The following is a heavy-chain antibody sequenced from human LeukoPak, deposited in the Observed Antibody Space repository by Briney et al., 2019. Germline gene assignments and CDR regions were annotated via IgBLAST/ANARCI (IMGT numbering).Heavy chain of an antibody. Sequence: SETLSLTCDVSGGSISSGGYSWSWIRQPPGKGLEWIGYIYHSGSTYYNPSLKSRVTISVDRSKNQFSLKLSSVTAADTAVYYCARVNYYDSSAQAFDPWGQGTLVTVSS. J-gene: IGHJ5*02. V-gene: IGHV4-30-2*01. CDR1: GGSISSGGYS. CDR2: IYHSGST. CDR3: ARVNYYDSSAQAFDP. D-gene: IGHD3-22*01.